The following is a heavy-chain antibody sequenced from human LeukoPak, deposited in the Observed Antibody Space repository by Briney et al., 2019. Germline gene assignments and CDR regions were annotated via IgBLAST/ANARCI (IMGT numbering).Heavy chain of an antibody. J-gene: IGHJ5*02. CDR3: ARDANYYGSGSFWFDP. CDR2: INHSGST. CDR1: GGSFSGYY. Sequence: PSETLSLTRAVYGGSFSGYYWSWIRQPPGKGLEWIGEINHSGSTNYNPSLKSRVTISVDTSKNQFSLKLSSVTAADTAVYYCARDANYYGSGSFWFDPWGQGTLVTVSS. V-gene: IGHV4-34*01. D-gene: IGHD3-10*01.